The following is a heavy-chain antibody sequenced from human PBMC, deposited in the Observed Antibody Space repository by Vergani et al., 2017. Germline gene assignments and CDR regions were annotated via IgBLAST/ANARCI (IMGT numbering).Heavy chain of an antibody. V-gene: IGHV3-66*02. CDR3: TRSECIGTTCYVHYFDL. Sequence: EVKLLESGGGSAQPGESLRLSCVVSGFTFTAHGLNWVCQPPGKGLEWVSVIKSDGRTSYAESVRGRFTISRDTSRNAVYLQMNILRVEDTGVYHCTRSECIGTTCYVHYFDLWGHGILVTVSS. J-gene: IGHJ4*01. CDR1: GFTFTAHG. D-gene: IGHD2/OR15-2a*01. CDR2: IKSDGRT.